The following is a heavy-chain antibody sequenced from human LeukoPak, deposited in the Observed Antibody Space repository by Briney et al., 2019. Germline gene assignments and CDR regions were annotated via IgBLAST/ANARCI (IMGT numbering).Heavy chain of an antibody. D-gene: IGHD5-18*01. CDR2: ISGSGGST. Sequence: GGSLRLSCAASGFTFSSYAMSWVRQAPGKGLEWVSAISGSGGSTYYADSVKGRFTISRDNSKNTLYLQMNSLRAEDTAVYYCATDSVDTAMVTVWYFDLWGRGTLVTVSS. V-gene: IGHV3-23*01. CDR1: GFTFSSYA. CDR3: ATDSVDTAMVTVWYFDL. J-gene: IGHJ2*01.